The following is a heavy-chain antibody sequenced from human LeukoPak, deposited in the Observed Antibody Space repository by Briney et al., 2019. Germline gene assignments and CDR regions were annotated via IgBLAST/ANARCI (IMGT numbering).Heavy chain of an antibody. CDR3: ARGLGGSGSYFLTFDY. J-gene: IGHJ4*02. V-gene: IGHV1-18*01. CDR1: GYTFTSYS. Sequence: ASVTVSCKASGYTFTSYSINWMRQATGQGLEWMGWIRDYNGNTKYAQKVQRRVTMTTDTSTSTAYMELRSLRSDDTAVYYCARGLGGSGSYFLTFDYWGQGTLVTVSS. CDR2: IRDYNGNT. D-gene: IGHD1-26*01.